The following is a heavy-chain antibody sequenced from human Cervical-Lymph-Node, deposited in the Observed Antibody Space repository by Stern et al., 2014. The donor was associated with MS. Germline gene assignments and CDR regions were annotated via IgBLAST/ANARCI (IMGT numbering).Heavy chain of an antibody. CDR3: ARLIAVTGSADWFDP. V-gene: IGHV4-59*01. D-gene: IGHD6-19*01. Sequence: VQLEESGPGLVKTSETLSLTCTVSGGSISSDYWSWIRQPPGKGLEWIGYIYYSGSTNYNPSLKSRVTISVDTSKNQFSLKLSSVTAADTAVYYCARLIAVTGSADWFDPRGQGTLVTVSS. CDR1: GGSISSDY. J-gene: IGHJ5*02. CDR2: IYYSGST.